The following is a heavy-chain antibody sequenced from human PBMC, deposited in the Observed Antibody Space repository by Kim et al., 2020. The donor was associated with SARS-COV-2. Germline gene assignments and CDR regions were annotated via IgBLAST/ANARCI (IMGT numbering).Heavy chain of an antibody. CDR3: ARDLGSYYREAFDI. CDR1: GGSISSYY. CDR2: IYYSGST. D-gene: IGHD3-10*01. J-gene: IGHJ3*02. V-gene: IGHV4-59*01. Sequence: SETLSLTCTVSGGSISSYYWSWIRQPPGKGLEWIGYIYYSGSTNYNPSLKSRVTISVDTSKNQFSLKLSPVTAADTAVYYCARDLGSYYREAFDIWGQGTMVTVSS.